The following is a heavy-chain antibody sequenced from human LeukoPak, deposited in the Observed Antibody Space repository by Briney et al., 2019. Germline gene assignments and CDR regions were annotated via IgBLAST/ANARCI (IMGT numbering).Heavy chain of an antibody. CDR1: GGTFSSYA. Sequence: EASVKVSCKASGGTFSSYAIRWVRQAPGQGLEWMGRIIPILGIANYAQKFRGRVTITADKSTSTAYMELSSLRSEDTAVYYCARGYYYDSSGYLAGYYFDYWGQGTLVTVSS. J-gene: IGHJ4*02. CDR3: ARGYYYDSSGYLAGYYFDY. D-gene: IGHD3-22*01. V-gene: IGHV1-69*04. CDR2: IIPILGIA.